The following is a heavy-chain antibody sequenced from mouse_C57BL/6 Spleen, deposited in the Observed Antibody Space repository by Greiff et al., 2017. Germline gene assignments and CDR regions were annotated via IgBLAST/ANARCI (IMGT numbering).Heavy chain of an antibody. D-gene: IGHD6-5*01. V-gene: IGHV1-42*01. CDR1: GYSFTGYY. CDR3: ARSLPPDY. CDR2: INPSTGGT. Sequence: VQLKESGPELVKPGASVKISCKASGYSFTGYYMNWVKQSPEKSLEWIGEINPSTGGTTYNQKFKAKATLTVDQSSSTAYMQLKSLTSEDSAVYYSARSLPPDYWGQCTTLTVSS. J-gene: IGHJ2*01.